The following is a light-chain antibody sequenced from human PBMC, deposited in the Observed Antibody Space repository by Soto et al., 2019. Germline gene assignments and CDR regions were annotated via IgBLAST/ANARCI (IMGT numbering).Light chain of an antibody. Sequence: EIMLTQSPDTLSLSPGESATLSCRASQSVRSSYLAWYQQTPGQTPRLLIYGASNRATGIPDRFSGSGSGTDFTLTISRLEPEDFAVYYCQQYGSSGTFGQGTKVDIK. CDR1: QSVRSSY. J-gene: IGKJ1*01. CDR3: QQYGSSGT. CDR2: GAS. V-gene: IGKV3-20*01.